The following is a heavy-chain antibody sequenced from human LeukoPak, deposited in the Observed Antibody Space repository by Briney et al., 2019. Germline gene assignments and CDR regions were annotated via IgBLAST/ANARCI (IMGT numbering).Heavy chain of an antibody. CDR2: ITASGATT. CDR1: GFTFSAHH. CDR3: ARAEAAGDNRGGYYYFYMDV. J-gene: IGHJ6*03. V-gene: IGHV3-23*01. D-gene: IGHD6-25*01. Sequence: PGGSLRLSCATSGFTFSAHHMNWVRQAPGKGLEWVSGITASGATTYYADSVKGRFTISRDSSQSTLYLQMNSLRAEDTAVYYCARAEAAGDNRGGYYYFYMDVWGKGTTVTVS.